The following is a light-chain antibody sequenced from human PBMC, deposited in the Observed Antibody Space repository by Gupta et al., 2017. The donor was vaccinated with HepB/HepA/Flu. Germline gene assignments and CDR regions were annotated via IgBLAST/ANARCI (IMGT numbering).Light chain of an antibody. Sequence: EIMMPKSRATLSDSTGDRATLSCRASQSINNNLAWYQQKPGQAPRLLSDGPSIRVTGIPLRFSGSGSGTEFTLTISILQAEDFAVFCCQQYNNCPTFGGGTKVEIK. CDR1: QSINNN. J-gene: IGKJ4*01. V-gene: IGKV3D-15*03. CDR3: QQYNNCPT. CDR2: GPS.